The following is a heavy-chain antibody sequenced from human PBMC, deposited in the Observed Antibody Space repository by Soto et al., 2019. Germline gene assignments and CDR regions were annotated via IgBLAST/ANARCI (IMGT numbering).Heavy chain of an antibody. J-gene: IGHJ4*02. CDR1: GFTFDDYT. D-gene: IGHD5-12*01. CDR3: AKGARRDGYNWHYFDY. CDR2: ISWDGGST. Sequence: GGSLRLSCAASGFTFDDYTMHWVRQAPGKGLEWVSLISWDGGSTYYADSVKGRFTISRDNSKNSLYLQMNSLRTEDTALYYCAKGARRDGYNWHYFDYWGQGTLVTVSS. V-gene: IGHV3-43*01.